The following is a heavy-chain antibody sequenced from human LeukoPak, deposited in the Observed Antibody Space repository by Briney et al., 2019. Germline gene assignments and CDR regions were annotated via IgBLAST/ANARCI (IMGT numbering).Heavy chain of an antibody. D-gene: IGHD3-22*01. CDR3: AKASAMIVVASKHFGY. CDR2: ISGSGSGGST. CDR1: GFIFSSYG. V-gene: IGHV3-23*01. J-gene: IGHJ4*02. Sequence: GGSLRLSCAASGFIFSSYGMTWVRQAPGKGLEWVSAISGSGSGGSTYYADSVKGRFTISRDNSKNTLYLQMNSLRAEDTAVYYCAKASAMIVVASKHFGYWGQGTLVTVSS.